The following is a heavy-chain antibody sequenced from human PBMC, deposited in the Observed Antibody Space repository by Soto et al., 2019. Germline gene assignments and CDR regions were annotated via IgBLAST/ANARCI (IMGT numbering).Heavy chain of an antibody. CDR3: AKGGRVLRFLEWLLNKGDYFDY. D-gene: IGHD3-3*01. Sequence: HPGGSLRLSCAASGFTFDDYAMHWVRQAPGKGLEWVSGISWNSGSIGYADSVKGRFTISRDNAKNSLYLQMNSLRAEDTALYYCAKGGRVLRFLEWLLNKGDYFDYWGQGTLVTVSS. CDR2: ISWNSGSI. J-gene: IGHJ4*02. CDR1: GFTFDDYA. V-gene: IGHV3-9*01.